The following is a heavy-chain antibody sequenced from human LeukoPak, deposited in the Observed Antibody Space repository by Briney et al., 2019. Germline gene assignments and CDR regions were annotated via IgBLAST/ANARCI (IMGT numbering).Heavy chain of an antibody. J-gene: IGHJ4*02. CDR3: ARGHRERYYDSSGYSPFDY. CDR2: MNPNSGNT. D-gene: IGHD3-22*01. Sequence: ASVKVSCKASGYTFTSYDINWVRQATGQGLEWMGWMNPNSGNTGYAQKFQGRVTMTRNTSISTAYMELSSLRSEDTAVYYCARGHRERYYDSSGYSPFDYWGQGTLVTVSS. V-gene: IGHV1-8*01. CDR1: GYTFTSYD.